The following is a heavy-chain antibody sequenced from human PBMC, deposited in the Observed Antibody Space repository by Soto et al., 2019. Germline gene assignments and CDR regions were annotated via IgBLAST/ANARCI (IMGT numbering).Heavy chain of an antibody. Sequence: PGGSLRLSCAASGFTFSSYSMNWVRQAPGKGLEWVSSISSSSSYIYYADSVKGRFTISRDNAKNSLYLQMNSLRAEDTAVYYCAREATYYYDSSGYHHSYFAYWGQGTLVTVSS. J-gene: IGHJ4*02. V-gene: IGHV3-21*01. CDR3: AREATYYYDSSGYHHSYFAY. CDR1: GFTFSSYS. CDR2: ISSSSSYI. D-gene: IGHD3-22*01.